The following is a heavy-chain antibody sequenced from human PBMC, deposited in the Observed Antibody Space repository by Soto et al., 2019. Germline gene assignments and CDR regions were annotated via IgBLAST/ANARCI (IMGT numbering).Heavy chain of an antibody. CDR3: ARLTYYYDSSIPEDV. Sequence: ASVKVSCKASGYTFTSYGISWVRQAPGQGLEWMGWISAYNGNTNYAQKLQGRVTMTTDTSTSTAYMELRSLRSDDTAVYYCARLTYYYDSSIPEDVWGQGTTVTVSS. V-gene: IGHV1-18*01. J-gene: IGHJ6*02. D-gene: IGHD3-22*01. CDR1: GYTFTSYG. CDR2: ISAYNGNT.